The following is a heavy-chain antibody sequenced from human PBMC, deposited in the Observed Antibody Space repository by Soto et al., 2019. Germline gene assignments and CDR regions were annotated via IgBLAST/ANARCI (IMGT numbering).Heavy chain of an antibody. D-gene: IGHD5-12*01. CDR3: ARALIYPTRLGYGY. Sequence: WGSLRLSCAASGFTFSSYSMNWVRQAPGKGLEWVSSISSSSSYIYYADSVKGRFTISRDNAKNSLYLQMNSLRAEDTAVYYCARALIYPTRLGYGYWGQGTLVTVSS. CDR2: ISSSSSYI. V-gene: IGHV3-21*01. J-gene: IGHJ4*02. CDR1: GFTFSSYS.